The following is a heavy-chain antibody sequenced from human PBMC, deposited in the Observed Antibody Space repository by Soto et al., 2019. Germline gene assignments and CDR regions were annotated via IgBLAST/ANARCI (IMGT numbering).Heavy chain of an antibody. Sequence: EVQLLESGGGMVEPRGSLKLSCAASGFSFGTYVMNWVRQAPGKGLEWVSGISGSGGRVYSADSVKGRFTISRDNSSNTQYLQMNRVRAEDTAAYFCAKDLAVVMKSVPGVFDIWGQGAMVTVSS. CDR2: ISGSGGRV. V-gene: IGHV3-23*01. J-gene: IGHJ3*02. CDR1: GFSFGTYV. D-gene: IGHD2-8*01. CDR3: AKDLAVVMKSVPGVFDI.